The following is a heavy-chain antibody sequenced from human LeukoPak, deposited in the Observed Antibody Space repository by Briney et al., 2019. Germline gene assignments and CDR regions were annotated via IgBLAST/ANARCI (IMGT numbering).Heavy chain of an antibody. J-gene: IGHJ4*02. D-gene: IGHD6-19*01. CDR1: GVPFSNYY. CDR2: INHSGYT. V-gene: IGHV4-34*01. CDR3: TRAVAGHPD. Sequence: PSETLSLTCAVSGVPFSNYYWSWVRQSPSQGLEWIGEINHSGYTNYNPSLKSRVTMSIDTSKNQFSLKLTSVTAADAGGYYCTRAVAGHPDWGQGTLVTVSS.